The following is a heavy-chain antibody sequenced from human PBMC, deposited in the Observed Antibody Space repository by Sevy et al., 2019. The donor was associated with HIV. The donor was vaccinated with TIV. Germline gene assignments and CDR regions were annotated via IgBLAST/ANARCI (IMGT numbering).Heavy chain of an antibody. J-gene: IGHJ3*01. CDR3: ARQGGSSEFGFHLDV. V-gene: IGHV4-59*13. CDR1: GGSISNYY. CDR2: IYNSGST. D-gene: IGHD6-13*01. Sequence: SETLSLTCTVSGGSISNYYWSWIRQPPGKGLEWIGYIYNSGSTNYNPSLKSRVTTSVDTSKNQFSLKMTSVTAADTAVYYCARQGGSSEFGFHLDVWGQGTMVTVSS.